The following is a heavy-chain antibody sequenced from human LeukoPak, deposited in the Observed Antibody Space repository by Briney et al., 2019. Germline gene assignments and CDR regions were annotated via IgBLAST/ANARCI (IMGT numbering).Heavy chain of an antibody. Sequence: SETLSLTCTVSGGSISSSSYYWGWIRQPPVKGLEWIGSIYYSGSTYYNPSLKSRVTISVDTSKNQFSLKLSSVTAADTAVYYCAREGSSRRYGHAFDIWGQGTMVTISS. J-gene: IGHJ3*02. CDR3: AREGSSRRYGHAFDI. CDR1: GGSISSSSYY. CDR2: IYYSGST. D-gene: IGHD6-13*01. V-gene: IGHV4-39*07.